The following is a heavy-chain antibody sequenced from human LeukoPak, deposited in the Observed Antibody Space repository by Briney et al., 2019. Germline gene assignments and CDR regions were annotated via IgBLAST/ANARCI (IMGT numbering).Heavy chain of an antibody. J-gene: IGHJ4*02. V-gene: IGHV4-39*01. CDR1: GASINTNNYY. CDR2: ISYSGST. D-gene: IGHD2-8*01. Sequence: ASETLSLTCSVSGASINTNNYYWGWLPQPHGKGLEGLVSISYSGSTYHSASLKGRVTLSVDTSRNHFSLRLTSVSAADTAFYYCARQRGRNGGYSFGDWGQGTLVTVSS. CDR3: ARQRGRNGGYSFGD.